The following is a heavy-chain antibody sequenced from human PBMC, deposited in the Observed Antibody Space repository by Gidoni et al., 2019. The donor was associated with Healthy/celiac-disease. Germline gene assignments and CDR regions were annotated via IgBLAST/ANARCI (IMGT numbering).Heavy chain of an antibody. D-gene: IGHD2-2*01. CDR3: ARNPDIVVVPAARPPSNYYYYGMDV. CDR1: GGTFSSYA. J-gene: IGHJ6*02. CDR2: IIPSFGTA. V-gene: IGHV1-69*01. Sequence: QVQLVQSGAEVKKPGSSVTVSCKASGGTFSSYAISWVRQAPGQGLEWMGGIIPSFGTANYAQKFQGRVTITADESTSTAYMELSSLRSEDTAVYYCARNPDIVVVPAARPPSNYYYYGMDVWGQGTTVTVSS.